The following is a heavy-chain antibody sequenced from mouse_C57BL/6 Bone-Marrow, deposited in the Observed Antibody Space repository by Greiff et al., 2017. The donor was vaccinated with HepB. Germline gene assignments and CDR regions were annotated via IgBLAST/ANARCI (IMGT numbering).Heavy chain of an antibody. Sequence: VQLQQSGPGLVQPSQSLSITCTVSGFSLTSYGVHWVRQPPGKGLEWLGVIWGGGSTDYNAAFISRLSISKDNSKSQVFFKMNSLQADDTAIYYCAKNRGGLALAYWGQGTLVTVSA. CDR3: AKNRGGLALAY. CDR1: GFSLTSYG. J-gene: IGHJ3*01. V-gene: IGHV2-4*01. D-gene: IGHD3-1*01. CDR2: IWGGGST.